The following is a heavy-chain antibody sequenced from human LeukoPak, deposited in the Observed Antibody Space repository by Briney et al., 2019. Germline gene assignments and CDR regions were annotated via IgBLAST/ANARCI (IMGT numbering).Heavy chain of an antibody. CDR3: ARAAYDNSGYLTL. J-gene: IGHJ4*02. CDR2: IWYDGTNK. CDR1: GFTFRSYG. V-gene: IGHV3-33*01. Sequence: GGSLRLSCVASGFTFRSYGMHWVRQAPGKGLEWVAVIWYDGTNKYYADSVKGRFTISRDSSRNTLYLQMNSLRAEDTAVYYCARAAYDNSGYLTLWGQGTLVTVSS. D-gene: IGHD3-22*01.